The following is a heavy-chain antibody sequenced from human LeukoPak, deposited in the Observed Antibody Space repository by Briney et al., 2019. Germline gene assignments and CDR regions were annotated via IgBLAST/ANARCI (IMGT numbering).Heavy chain of an antibody. D-gene: IGHD4-17*01. Sequence: PGGSLRLSCAASGFTFNSYEMNWVRQAPRKGLEWVSYISSSGSTIYYADSVKGRFTISRDNAKNSLYLQMNSLRAEDTAVYYCAREGATVTTYGMDVWGKGTTVTVSS. J-gene: IGHJ6*04. CDR2: ISSSGSTI. V-gene: IGHV3-48*03. CDR1: GFTFNSYE. CDR3: AREGATVTTYGMDV.